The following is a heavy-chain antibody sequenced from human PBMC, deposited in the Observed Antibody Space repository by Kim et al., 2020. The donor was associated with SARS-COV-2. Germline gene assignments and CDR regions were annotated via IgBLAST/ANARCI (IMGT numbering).Heavy chain of an antibody. CDR1: GYTFSGYY. J-gene: IGHJ5*02. CDR3: ARMGPWSRRYCCSTRCYGWFDP. V-gene: IGHV1-2*02. D-gene: IGHD2-2*01. Sequence: ASVKVSCKASGYTFSGYYMHWVRQAPGQGLEWMGWINPNSGGTNYAQKFQGRVTMTRDTSISTAYMELSRLRSDDTAVYYCARMGPWSRRYCCSTRCYGWFDPWGQGTLVTVSS. CDR2: INPNSGGT.